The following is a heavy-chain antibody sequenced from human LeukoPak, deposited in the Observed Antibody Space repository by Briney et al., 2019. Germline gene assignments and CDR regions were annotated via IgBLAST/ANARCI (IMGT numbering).Heavy chain of an antibody. J-gene: IGHJ4*02. Sequence: PGGSLRLSCAASGFTVSSNYMSWVRQAPGKGLEWVSVISGSGASTNYADSVKGRFIISRDNSKNTLYLQMNSLRAEDTAVYYCAKNHYSSSRDYFDYWGQGTLVTVSS. V-gene: IGHV3-23*01. CDR2: ISGSGAST. D-gene: IGHD2-2*01. CDR3: AKNHYSSSRDYFDY. CDR1: GFTVSSNY.